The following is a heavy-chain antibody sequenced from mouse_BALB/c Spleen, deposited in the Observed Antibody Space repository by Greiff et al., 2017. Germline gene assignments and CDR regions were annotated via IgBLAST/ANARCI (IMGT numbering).Heavy chain of an antibody. Sequence: VQLQQSGPELVKPGASVKISCKASGYAFSSSWMNWVKQRPGQGLEWIGRIYPGDGDTNYNGKFKGKATLTADKSSSTAYMQLSSLTSVDSAVYFCARGGGNYWFAYWGQGTLVTVSA. V-gene: IGHV1-82*01. CDR3: ARGGGNYWFAY. D-gene: IGHD2-1*01. J-gene: IGHJ3*01. CDR1: GYAFSSSW. CDR2: IYPGDGDT.